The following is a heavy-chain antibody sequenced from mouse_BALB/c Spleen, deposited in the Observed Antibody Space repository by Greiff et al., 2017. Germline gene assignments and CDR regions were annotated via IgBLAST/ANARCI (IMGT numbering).Heavy chain of an antibody. CDR1: GFTFSSYG. Sequence: EVQGVESGGGLVQPGGSLKLSCAASGFTFSSYGMSWVRQTPDKRLELVATINSNGGSTYYPDSVKGRFTISRDNAKNTLYLQMSSLKSEDTAMYYCARDGPMITTDYYAMDYWGQGTSVTVSS. D-gene: IGHD2-4*01. CDR3: ARDGPMITTDYYAMDY. V-gene: IGHV5-6-3*01. J-gene: IGHJ4*01. CDR2: INSNGGST.